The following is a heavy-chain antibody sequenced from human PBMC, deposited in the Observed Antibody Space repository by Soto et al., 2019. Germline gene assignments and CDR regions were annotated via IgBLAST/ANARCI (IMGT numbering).Heavy chain of an antibody. J-gene: IGHJ6*02. CDR3: AKVHDNYYYYGMHV. V-gene: IGHV3-30*18. CDR2: ISYDGSNK. CDR1: GFTFSSYG. Sequence: GGSLRLSCAASGFTFSSYGMHWVRQAPGKGLEWVAVISYDGSNKYYADSVKGRFTISRDNSKNTLYLQMNSLRAEDTAVYYCAKVHDNYYYYGMHVWGQGTTVTV.